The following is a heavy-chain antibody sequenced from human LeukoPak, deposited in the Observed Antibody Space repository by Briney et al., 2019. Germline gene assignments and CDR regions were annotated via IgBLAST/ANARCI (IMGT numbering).Heavy chain of an antibody. V-gene: IGHV3-23*01. CDR1: GFTFSSYA. CDR2: ISGSGGST. D-gene: IGHD2-2*01. J-gene: IGHJ6*02. Sequence: GGSLRLSCAASGFTFSSYAMSWVRQAPGKGLECVSAISGSGGSTYYADSVKGRFTISRDNSKNTLYLQMNSLRAEDTAVYYCANSGGYCSSTSCLYYYYYYGMDVWGQGTTVTVSS. CDR3: ANSGGYCSSTSCLYYYYYYGMDV.